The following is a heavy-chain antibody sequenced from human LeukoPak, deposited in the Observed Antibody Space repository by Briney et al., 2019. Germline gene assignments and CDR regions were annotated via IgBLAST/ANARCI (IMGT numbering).Heavy chain of an antibody. D-gene: IGHD3-3*01. J-gene: IGHJ4*02. CDR3: AKRIWSDFWSGYYIDF. CDR1: GFTFRNYW. Sequence: PGGPLRLSCEVSGFTFRNYWMNWVRQAPGKGLEWVANIKQDGSETYYVDSVKGRFTISRDNAQNSLSLQMSSLRAEDTAVYYCAKRIWSDFWSGYYIDFWGQGSLVTVSS. CDR2: IKQDGSET. V-gene: IGHV3-7*03.